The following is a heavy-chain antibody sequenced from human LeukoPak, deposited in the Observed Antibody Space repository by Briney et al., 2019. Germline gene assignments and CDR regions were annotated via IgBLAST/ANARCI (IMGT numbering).Heavy chain of an antibody. CDR1: GFTFTSYA. Sequence: GGYLRLSCAAPGFTFTSYAMNWVRQAPGKGLEWVSTISGSGDRTFYADSVKGRFTISRDNSKNKVYLQMNSLRAEDTAVYYCAKGSTVTAFRFDYWGQGTLVTVSS. CDR2: ISGSGDRT. CDR3: AKGSTVTAFRFDY. V-gene: IGHV3-23*01. J-gene: IGHJ4*02. D-gene: IGHD4-17*01.